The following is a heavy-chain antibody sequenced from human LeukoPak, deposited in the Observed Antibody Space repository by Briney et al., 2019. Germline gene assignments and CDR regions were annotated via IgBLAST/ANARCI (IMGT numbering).Heavy chain of an antibody. V-gene: IGHV4-39*01. CDR2: FYCSGST. D-gene: IGHD4-17*01. CDR3: ARLRSPVTILYYFDY. CDR1: GGSISSSTYC. J-gene: IGHJ4*02. Sequence: SETLSLTCTVSGGSISSSTYCWGWIRQPPGKGLEWIGSFYCSGSTYYNPSLKSRVTISVDTSKNQFSLKLSSVTAADTAVYYRARLRSPVTILYYFDYWGQGTLVTVSS.